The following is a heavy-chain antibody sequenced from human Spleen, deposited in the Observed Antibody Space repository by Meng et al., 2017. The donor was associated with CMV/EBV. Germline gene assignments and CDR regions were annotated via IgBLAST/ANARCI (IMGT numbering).Heavy chain of an antibody. CDR3: ARDYGSGSFFDY. CDR2: ISSRSYYI. Sequence: GGSLRLSCAASGFTFNTYSMDWVRQAPGKGLEWVSSISSRSYYIHYTDSVKGRFTISRDDAKNSLYLQMDSPRAEDTAVYYCARDYGSGSFFDYWGLGTLVTVSS. CDR1: GFTFNTYS. V-gene: IGHV3-21*01. D-gene: IGHD3-10*01. J-gene: IGHJ4*02.